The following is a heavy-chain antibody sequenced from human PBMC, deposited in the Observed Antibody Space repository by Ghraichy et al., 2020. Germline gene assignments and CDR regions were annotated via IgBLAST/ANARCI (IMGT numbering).Heavy chain of an antibody. V-gene: IGHV4-39*01. CDR2: IFYSGST. D-gene: IGHD6-25*01. J-gene: IGHJ5*02. CDR1: GGSISSSSYY. CDR3: ARKKVGISAADS. Sequence: SETLSLTCTVSGGSISSSSYYWGWIRQPPGKGLEWIGSIFYSGSTYSNPSLKSRVTMSVDTPKNQFSLKLTSVTAADTVVYYWARKKVGISAADSWGQGTVITVYS.